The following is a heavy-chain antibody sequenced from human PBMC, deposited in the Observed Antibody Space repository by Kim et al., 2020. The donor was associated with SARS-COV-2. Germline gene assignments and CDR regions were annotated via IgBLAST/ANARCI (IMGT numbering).Heavy chain of an antibody. CDR3: ARIFCSGGSCYQMNNWYFEL. J-gene: IGHJ2*01. CDR1: GGSISSYY. D-gene: IGHD2-15*01. V-gene: IGHV4-59*13. Sequence: SETLSLTCTVSGGSISSYYWSWVRQSPGKGLEWIAYFSSGRTNYNPSLKSRLTISVDTSKNQFSLKLSSVTAADTAVYYCARIFCSGGSCYQMNNWYFELWGRGTLVTVSS. CDR2: FSSGRT.